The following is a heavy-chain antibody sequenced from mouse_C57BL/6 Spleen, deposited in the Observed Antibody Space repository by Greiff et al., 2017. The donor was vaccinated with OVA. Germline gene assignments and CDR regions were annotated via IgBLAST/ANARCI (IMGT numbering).Heavy chain of an antibody. J-gene: IGHJ4*01. CDR2: IYPGDGDT. Sequence: VQLQQSGPELVKPGASVKISCKASGYAFSSSWMNWVKQRPGKGLEWIGRIYPGDGDTNYNVKFKGKATLTADKSSSTAYMQLSSLTSEDSAVYFCARRGIYYAMDYWGQGTSVTVSS. CDR1: GYAFSSSW. V-gene: IGHV1-82*01. CDR3: ARRGIYYAMDY.